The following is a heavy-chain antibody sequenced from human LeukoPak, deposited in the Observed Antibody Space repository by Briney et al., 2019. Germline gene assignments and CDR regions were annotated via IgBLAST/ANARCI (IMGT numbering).Heavy chain of an antibody. CDR2: ISGSGGST. V-gene: IGHV3-23*01. J-gene: IGHJ4*02. CDR1: GFTFNNAW. Sequence: GGSLRLSCAASGFTFNNAWMTWVRQAPGKGLEWVSAISGSGGSTYYADSVKGRFTISRDNSKNTLYLQMNSLRAEDTAVYYCAKGYYGSGSYPGGFDYWGQGTLVTVSS. D-gene: IGHD3-10*01. CDR3: AKGYYGSGSYPGGFDY.